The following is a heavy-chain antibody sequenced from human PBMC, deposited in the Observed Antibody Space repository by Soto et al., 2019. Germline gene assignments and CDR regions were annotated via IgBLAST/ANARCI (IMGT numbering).Heavy chain of an antibody. D-gene: IGHD2-15*01. V-gene: IGHV5-10-1*01. J-gene: IGHJ6*02. CDR2: IDPSDSYT. CDR1: GYSFTSYW. Sequence: PGESLKIPCKGSGYSFTSYWISWVRQMPGKGLEWMGRIDPSDSYTNYSPSFQGHVTISADKSISTAYLQWSSLKASDTAMYYCASRGCSGGSCYYYYGMDVWGQGTTVTVSS. CDR3: ASRGCSGGSCYYYYGMDV.